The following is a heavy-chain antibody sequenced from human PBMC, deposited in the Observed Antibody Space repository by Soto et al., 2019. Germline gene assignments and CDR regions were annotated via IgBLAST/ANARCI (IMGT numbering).Heavy chain of an antibody. J-gene: IGHJ4*02. Sequence: SQTRPLPCSVSGRGIITVGHYSTWIRQPPGKGLEWIGSIYHTGSTYYSKSLRSRLTMSVDTSKSQLSLRLRYVTAADTAVYYCATATATMRSSNSDYWRQG. CDR1: GRGIITVGHY. CDR2: IYHTGST. D-gene: IGHD1-1*01. V-gene: IGHV4-31*03. CDR3: ATATATMRSSNSDY.